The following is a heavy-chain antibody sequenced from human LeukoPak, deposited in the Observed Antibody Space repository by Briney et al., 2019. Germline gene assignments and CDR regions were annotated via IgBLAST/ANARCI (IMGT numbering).Heavy chain of an antibody. V-gene: IGHV3-30*18. J-gene: IGHJ6*02. CDR3: AKDGRSGRYHNYYYYGMDV. Sequence: GRSLRLSCAASGFTFSSYGMHWVRQAPGKGLEWVAVISYDGSNKCYADSVKGRFTISRDNSKNTLYLQMNSLRAEDTAVYYCAKDGRSGRYHNYYYYGMDVWGQGTLVTVSS. D-gene: IGHD6-19*01. CDR1: GFTFSSYG. CDR2: ISYDGSNK.